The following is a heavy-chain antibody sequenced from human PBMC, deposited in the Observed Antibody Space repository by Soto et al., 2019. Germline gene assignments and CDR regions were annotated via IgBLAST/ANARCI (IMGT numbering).Heavy chain of an antibody. V-gene: IGHV4-31*03. J-gene: IGHJ4*02. Sequence: SETLSLTCTVSGGSISSGGYYWSWIRQHPGKGLEWIGYIYYSGSTYYNPSLKSRVTISVDTSKNQFSLKLSSVTAADTAVYYCARDALGKIDYWGQGTLVTVSP. CDR2: IYYSGST. CDR3: ARDALGKIDY. CDR1: GGSISSGGYY.